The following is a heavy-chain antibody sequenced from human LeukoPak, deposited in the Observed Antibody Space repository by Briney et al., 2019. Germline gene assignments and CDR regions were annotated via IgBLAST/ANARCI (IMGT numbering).Heavy chain of an antibody. D-gene: IGHD6-13*01. CDR1: GYTFTSYY. CDR2: INPSGGST. Sequence: GASVKVSCKASGYTFTSYYMHWVRQAPGQGLEWMGIINPSGGSTSYAQKFQGRVTMTRDMSTSTVYMELSSLRSEDTAVYYCARRSSSWYTYDAFDIWGQGTMVTVSS. V-gene: IGHV1-46*01. CDR3: ARRSSSWYTYDAFDI. J-gene: IGHJ3*02.